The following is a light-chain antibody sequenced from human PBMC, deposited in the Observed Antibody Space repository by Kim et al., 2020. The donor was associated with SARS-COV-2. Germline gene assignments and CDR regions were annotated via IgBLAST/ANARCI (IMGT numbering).Light chain of an antibody. J-gene: IGLJ3*02. CDR2: YDI. CDR3: QLWDTISDHWV. V-gene: IGLV3-21*01. Sequence: GETAWITGVGRKSETKGVSWYRQKPGQAPSLLIYYDIDRPSGIPERFSGSYSGNTATLTTTSVGAGDEADYYCQLWDTISDHWVFGGGTKLTVL. CDR1: KSETKG.